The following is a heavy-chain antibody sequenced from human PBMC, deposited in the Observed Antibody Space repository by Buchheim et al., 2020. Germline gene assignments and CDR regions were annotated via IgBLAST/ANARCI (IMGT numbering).Heavy chain of an antibody. J-gene: IGHJ4*02. CDR1: GFTFSSYG. CDR2: ISYDGSNK. CDR3: AKVILAAVTANLGY. V-gene: IGHV3-30*18. D-gene: IGHD6-13*01. Sequence: QVQLVESGGGVVQPGRSLRLSCAASGFTFSSYGMHWVRQAPGKGLEWVAVISYDGSNKYYADSVKGRFTISRDNSKNTLYLQMNSLRAEDTAVYYCAKVILAAVTANLGYWGQGTL.